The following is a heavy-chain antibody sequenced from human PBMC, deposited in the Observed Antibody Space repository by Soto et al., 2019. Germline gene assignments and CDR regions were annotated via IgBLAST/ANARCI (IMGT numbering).Heavy chain of an antibody. J-gene: IGHJ3*02. V-gene: IGHV1-18*04. D-gene: IGHD6-13*01. CDR2: INPYNANT. Sequence: GASVKVSCKTSGYTFTNHGINWVRQAPGQGLEWMGWINPYNANTNYAQKFQGRVTMTTDTSTSTAYMELRSLRSDDTAVYYCARVLGYNSSWWRHTAFDIWGQGTMVTVSS. CDR3: ARVLGYNSSWWRHTAFDI. CDR1: GYTFTNHG.